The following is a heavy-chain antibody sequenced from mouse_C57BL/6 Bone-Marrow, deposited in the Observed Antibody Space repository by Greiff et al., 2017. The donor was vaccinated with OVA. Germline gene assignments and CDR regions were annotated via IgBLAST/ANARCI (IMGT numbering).Heavy chain of an antibody. CDR1: GYTFTSYW. CDR3: ARKGRRDY. CDR2: IDPSDSYT. V-gene: IGHV1-50*01. J-gene: IGHJ2*01. Sequence: VKLQQPGAELVKPGASVKLSCKASGYTFTSYWMQWVKQRPGQGLEWIGEIDPSDSYTNYNQKFKGKATLTVDTSSSTAYMQLSSLTSEDSAVYYCARKGRRDYWGQGTTLTVSS.